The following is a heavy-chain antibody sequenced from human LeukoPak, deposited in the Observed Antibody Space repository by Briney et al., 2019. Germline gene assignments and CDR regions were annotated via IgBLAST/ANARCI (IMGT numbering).Heavy chain of an antibody. CDR3: AKNGDRGAYCSGGSCYPYYYYYIDV. J-gene: IGHJ6*03. CDR1: GFTFDDYA. V-gene: IGHV3-9*01. D-gene: IGHD2-15*01. CDR2: IKWNSGSI. Sequence: SLKISCKGSGFTFDDYAMHWVRQAPGKGLEWVSGIKWNSGSIGYVDSVKGRFTISRDNSKNTLYLQMNSLRAEDTAIYYCAKNGDRGAYCSGGSCYPYYYYYIDVWGKGTTVTISS.